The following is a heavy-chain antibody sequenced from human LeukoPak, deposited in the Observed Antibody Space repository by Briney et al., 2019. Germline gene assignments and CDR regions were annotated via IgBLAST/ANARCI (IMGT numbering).Heavy chain of an antibody. J-gene: IGHJ4*02. D-gene: IGHD2-2*02. CDR2: IYHSGST. CDR1: GYSISSGYY. Sequence: PSETLSLTCAVSGYSISSGYYWGWIRQPPGKGLEWIGSIYHSGSTNYNPSLKSRVAISLDTSKNQFSLKLSSVTAADTAVYYCARYCTSTSCYTGGDYWGQGTLVTVSS. CDR3: ARYCTSTSCYTGGDY. V-gene: IGHV4-38-2*01.